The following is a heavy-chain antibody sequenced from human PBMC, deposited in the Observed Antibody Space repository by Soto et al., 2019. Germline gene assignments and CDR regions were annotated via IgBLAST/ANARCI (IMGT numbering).Heavy chain of an antibody. Sequence: QVQLVESGGGVVQPGRSLRLSCAASGFTFSSYGMHWVRQAPGKGLEWVAVISYDGSNKYYADSVKGRFTISRDNSKNTLHPQMNSLRAENTAVDYIAKPGVWFGESDGFDICGQGPMVTFSS. V-gene: IGHV3-30*18. D-gene: IGHD3-10*01. CDR1: GFTFSSYG. CDR2: ISYDGSNK. CDR3: AKPGVWFGESDGFDI. J-gene: IGHJ3*02.